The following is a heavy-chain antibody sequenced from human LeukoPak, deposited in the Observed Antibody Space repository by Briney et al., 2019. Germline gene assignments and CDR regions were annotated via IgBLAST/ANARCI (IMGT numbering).Heavy chain of an antibody. CDR2: IYYIGST. D-gene: IGHD3-10*01. J-gene: IGHJ6*03. Sequence: SQTLSLTCTVSGRSISSYYWSWIRQPPGKGMEWIGYIYYIGSTNYNPSLKSRVTISVDTSKNQFSLKLSSVTAADTAVYYCARGGVTMVRGVTFPYYYYYMDVWGKGTTVTVSS. V-gene: IGHV4-59*01. CDR1: GRSISSYY. CDR3: ARGGVTMVRGVTFPYYYYYMDV.